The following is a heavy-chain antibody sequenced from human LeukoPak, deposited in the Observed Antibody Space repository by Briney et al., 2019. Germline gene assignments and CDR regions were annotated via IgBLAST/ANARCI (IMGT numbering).Heavy chain of an antibody. V-gene: IGHV3-21*01. Sequence: GGSLRLSCATSGFTFSSYGMNWVRQAPGKGLEWVSYISSSSSYIYYADSVKDRFTISRDKAENSLYLQMKSLRAEDTAVYYCARGRGYSSSSTDMDVWGRGTTVTVSS. CDR2: ISSSSSYI. J-gene: IGHJ6*02. D-gene: IGHD6-6*01. CDR3: ARGRGYSSSSTDMDV. CDR1: GFTFSSYG.